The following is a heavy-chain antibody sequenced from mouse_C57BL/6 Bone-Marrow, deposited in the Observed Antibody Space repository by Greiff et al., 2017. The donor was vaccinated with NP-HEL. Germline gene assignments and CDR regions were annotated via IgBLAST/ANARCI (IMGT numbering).Heavy chain of an antibody. CDR2: INPGSGGT. D-gene: IGHD2-5*01. Sequence: QVQLQQSGAELVRPGTSVKVSCKASGYAFTNYLIEWVKQRPGQGLEWIGVINPGSGGTNYNEKFKGKATLTADKSSSTAYMQLSSLTSEDSAVYFCARESYSNYDWYFDVWGTGTTVTVSS. CDR1: GYAFTNYL. V-gene: IGHV1-54*01. J-gene: IGHJ1*03. CDR3: ARESYSNYDWYFDV.